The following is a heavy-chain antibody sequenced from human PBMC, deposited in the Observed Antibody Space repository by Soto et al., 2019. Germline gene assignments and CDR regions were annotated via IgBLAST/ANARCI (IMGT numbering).Heavy chain of an antibody. V-gene: IGHV3-30-3*01. J-gene: IGHJ6*02. CDR1: GFTFSSYA. CDR3: ARDLTLDCSGGSCYSHYYGMDV. CDR2: ISYDGSNK. Sequence: PGGSLRLSCAASGFTFSSYAMHWVRQAPGKGLEWVAVISYDGSNKYYADSVKGRFTISRDNSKNTLYLQMNSLRAEDTAVYYCARDLTLDCSGGSCYSHYYGMDVWGQGTTVTVSS. D-gene: IGHD2-15*01.